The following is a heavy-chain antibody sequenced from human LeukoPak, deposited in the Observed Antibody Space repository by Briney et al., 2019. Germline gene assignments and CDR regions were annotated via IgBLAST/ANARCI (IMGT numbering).Heavy chain of an antibody. V-gene: IGHV3-30*03. J-gene: IGHJ4*02. CDR2: ISYDGSNK. D-gene: IGHD3-22*01. Sequence: GGSLRLSCAASGFTFSSYGMHWVRQAPGKGLEWVAVISYDGSNKYYADSVKGRFTISRDNSKNTLYLQMNSLRAEDTAVYCCAHSSGYYLVDYWGQGTLVTVSS. CDR1: GFTFSSYG. CDR3: AHSSGYYLVDY.